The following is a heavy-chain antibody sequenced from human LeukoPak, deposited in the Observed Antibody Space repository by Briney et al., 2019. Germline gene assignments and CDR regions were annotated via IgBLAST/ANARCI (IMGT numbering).Heavy chain of an antibody. Sequence: PGGSLRLSCASTGCTFDDYAMHWVRHAPGKGLEWFSLISWDGVSTYYADSVKGRFTVSRDNSKNSLYLQMTSLRAEDTALYYCARAGDGSYSKSYLDYWGQGTLVTVSS. J-gene: IGHJ4*02. CDR2: ISWDGVST. V-gene: IGHV3-43D*03. CDR1: GCTFDDYA. D-gene: IGHD7-27*01. CDR3: ARAGDGSYSKSYLDY.